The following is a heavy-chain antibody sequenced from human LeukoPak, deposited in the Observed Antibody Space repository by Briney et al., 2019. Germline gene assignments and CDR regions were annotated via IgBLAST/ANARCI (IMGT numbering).Heavy chain of an antibody. CDR3: AKDRTGLSAYMDV. Sequence: GGSLRLSGAASGFTFSSYWMSWVRQAPGKGLEWVANIKQDGNEKYFVDSVKGRFSISRDNAKNSLYLQMNSLRAEDTAVYYCAKDRTGLSAYMDVWGKGTTVTISS. CDR1: GFTFSSYW. V-gene: IGHV3-7*01. J-gene: IGHJ6*03. D-gene: IGHD1-14*01. CDR2: IKQDGNEK.